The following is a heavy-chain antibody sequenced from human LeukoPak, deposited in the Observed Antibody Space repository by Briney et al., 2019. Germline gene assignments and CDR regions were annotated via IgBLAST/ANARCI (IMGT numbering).Heavy chain of an antibody. J-gene: IGHJ4*02. D-gene: IGHD5-18*01. CDR2: IDSTGST. CDR3: ARGSGVQVWSSLDY. CDR1: GILVSSNY. Sequence: GGSLRLSCVASGILVSSNYMSWARQAPGKGLEWVSFIDSTGSTYYADSVKGRFTISRDNSRNTLYLQMNSLRVEDTAVYYCARGSGVQVWSSLDYWGQGTLVTVSS. V-gene: IGHV3-66*01.